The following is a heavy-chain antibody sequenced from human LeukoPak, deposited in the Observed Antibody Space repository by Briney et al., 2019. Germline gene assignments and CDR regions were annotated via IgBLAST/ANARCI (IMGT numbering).Heavy chain of an antibody. CDR2: MNPNGGST. CDR1: GYTFTSYY. J-gene: IGHJ3*01. Sequence: ASVKVSCKASGYTFTSYYMHWVRQAPGQGLEWMGIMNPNGGSTSYAQKFQGRVTMTRDTSTSTVYMELSSLRSEDTAVYYCARDDGYDGPGSYSPVFWGQGTMVTVSS. V-gene: IGHV1-46*01. CDR3: ARDDGYDGPGSYSPVF. D-gene: IGHD3-10*01.